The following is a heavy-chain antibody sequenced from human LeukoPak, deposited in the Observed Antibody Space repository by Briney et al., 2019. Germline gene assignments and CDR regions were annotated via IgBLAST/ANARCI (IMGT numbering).Heavy chain of an antibody. CDR2: IWYDGSDK. CDR3: ATEWRGGGRVFDY. D-gene: IGHD3-16*01. J-gene: IGHJ4*02. Sequence: GGSLRLSCVASGFTFSTYVMHWVRQAPGKGLEWVAVIWYDGSDKFYADSVKGPFTLSRDNSKSTLYLQMNSLRAEETAVYYCATEWRGGGRVFDYWGQGTLVTVSS. V-gene: IGHV3-33*01. CDR1: GFTFSTYV.